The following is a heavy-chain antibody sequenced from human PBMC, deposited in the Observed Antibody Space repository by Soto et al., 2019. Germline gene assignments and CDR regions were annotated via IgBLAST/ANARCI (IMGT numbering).Heavy chain of an antibody. CDR3: AKDSPFSGTGRLAFDY. D-gene: IGHD3-10*01. CDR1: GFSFSDYM. J-gene: IGHJ4*02. CDR2: ISRSGVAT. V-gene: IGHV3-23*01. Sequence: GGSLRLSCAASGFSFSDYMMSWVRQAPGKGLEWVSSISRSGVATYYADSVTGRFTISRDNSKNTLYLQMDSLRAEDTAVYYCAKDSPFSGTGRLAFDYWGQGTLVTVSS.